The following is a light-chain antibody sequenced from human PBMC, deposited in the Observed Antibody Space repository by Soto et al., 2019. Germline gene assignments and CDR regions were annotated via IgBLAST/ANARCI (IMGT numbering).Light chain of an antibody. Sequence: DIQLTQSPSFLSASVGDRVTITCRASQGISSYVAWYQQKPGKAPKVLIYAASTLKSGVPSRFSGSGSGTEFNLTISSLQPEDFATYHCQQVKNYPLTFGGGTRVEIK. J-gene: IGKJ4*01. CDR1: QGISSY. CDR2: AAS. V-gene: IGKV1-9*01. CDR3: QQVKNYPLT.